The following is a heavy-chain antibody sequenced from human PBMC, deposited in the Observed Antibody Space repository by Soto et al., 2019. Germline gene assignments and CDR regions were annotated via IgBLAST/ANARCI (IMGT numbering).Heavy chain of an antibody. CDR2: ISSSSSYT. Sequence: QVQLVESGGGLVKPGGSLRLSCAASGFTFSDYYMSWIRQAPGKGLEWVSYISSSSSYTNYADSVKGRFTISRDNAKNSLYLQMNSLRGEDTAVYYCARDADILTGSDAFDIWGQGTMVTVSS. V-gene: IGHV3-11*05. D-gene: IGHD3-9*01. CDR1: GFTFSDYY. CDR3: ARDADILTGSDAFDI. J-gene: IGHJ3*02.